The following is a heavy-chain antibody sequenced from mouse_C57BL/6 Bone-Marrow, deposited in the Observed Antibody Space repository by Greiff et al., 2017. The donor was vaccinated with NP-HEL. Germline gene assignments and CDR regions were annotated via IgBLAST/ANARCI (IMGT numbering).Heavy chain of an antibody. CDR2: IDPENGDT. CDR1: GFNIKDDY. CDR3: TSDGYYNY. D-gene: IGHD2-3*01. Sequence: VQLQQSGAELERPGASVKLSCTASGFNIKDDYMHWVKQRPEQGLEWIGWIDPENGDTEYASKFQGKATITADTSSNTAYLQLSSLTSEDTAVYYCTSDGYYNYWGQGTTLTVSS. J-gene: IGHJ2*01. V-gene: IGHV14-4*01.